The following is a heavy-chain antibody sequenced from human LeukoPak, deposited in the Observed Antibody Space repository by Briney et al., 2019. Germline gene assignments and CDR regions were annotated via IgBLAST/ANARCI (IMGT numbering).Heavy chain of an antibody. V-gene: IGHV3-48*04. CDR2: IGLSSGRT. Sequence: GGSLRLSCAASGFIFSDYSMNWVRQTPGKGLEWISYIGLSSGRTMYADSVKGRFTISGDNAKNSLYLQMNSLRVEDTAVYFCARDHNYAFDNWGQGILVTVSS. CDR1: GFIFSDYS. J-gene: IGHJ4*02. D-gene: IGHD1-1*01. CDR3: ARDHNYAFDN.